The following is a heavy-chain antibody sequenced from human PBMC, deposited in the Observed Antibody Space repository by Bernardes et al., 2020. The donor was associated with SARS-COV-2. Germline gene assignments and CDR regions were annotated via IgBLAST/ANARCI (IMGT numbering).Heavy chain of an antibody. Sequence: GLSLRLSCAASGFTFSSYGMHWVRQAPGKWLEWVAVLSYDGSNKYYADSVNGRFTISRDNSKNTLYLQMNSLRAEDTAVYYCAKGPAGYSSGWTYYYYGMDVWGKGTTVTVSS. J-gene: IGHJ6*04. CDR3: AKGPAGYSSGWTYYYYGMDV. V-gene: IGHV3-30*18. D-gene: IGHD6-19*01. CDR2: LSYDGSNK. CDR1: GFTFSSYG.